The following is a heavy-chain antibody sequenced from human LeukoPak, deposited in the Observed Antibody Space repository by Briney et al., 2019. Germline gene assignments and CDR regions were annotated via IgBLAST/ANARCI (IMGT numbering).Heavy chain of an antibody. V-gene: IGHV3-48*03. D-gene: IGHD6-13*01. CDR1: GFTFSSYE. J-gene: IGHJ4*02. Sequence: GGSLRLSCAASGFTFSSYEMNWVRQAPGKGLEWVSYISSSGSTIYYADSVKGRFTISRDNAKNSLYLQMNSLRAEDTAVYYCAKDVGSYSSSSAGYWGQGTLVTVSS. CDR3: AKDVGSYSSSSAGY. CDR2: ISSSGSTI.